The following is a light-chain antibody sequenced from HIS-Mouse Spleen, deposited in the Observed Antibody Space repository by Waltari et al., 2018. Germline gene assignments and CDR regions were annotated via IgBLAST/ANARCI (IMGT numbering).Light chain of an antibody. J-gene: IGKJ4*01. CDR1: QSVSSY. Sequence: ESVLTQSPATLSLSPGERDTRSCRASQSVSSYLAWYQQQPGQAPRLLIYDASNRATGIPARFSGSGSGTDFTLTISSLEPEDFAVYYCQQRSNWPPLTFGGGTKVEIK. V-gene: IGKV3-11*01. CDR2: DAS. CDR3: QQRSNWPPLT.